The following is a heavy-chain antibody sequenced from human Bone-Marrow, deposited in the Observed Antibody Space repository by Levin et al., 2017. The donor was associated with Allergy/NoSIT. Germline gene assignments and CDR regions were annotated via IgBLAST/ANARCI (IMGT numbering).Heavy chain of an antibody. CDR1: GGTFTSYA. J-gene: IGHJ4*02. CDR3: ARGSVSGNKPADH. V-gene: IGHV1-69*13. D-gene: IGHD1-14*01. Sequence: SVKVSCKASGGTFTSYAISWVRQAPGQGPEWMGGIIPIFGTTNYAQKFQGRVTITADESTSTAYMDLSSLRSEDTAVYYCARGSVSGNKPADHRGQGTGVTVSS. CDR2: IIPIFGTT.